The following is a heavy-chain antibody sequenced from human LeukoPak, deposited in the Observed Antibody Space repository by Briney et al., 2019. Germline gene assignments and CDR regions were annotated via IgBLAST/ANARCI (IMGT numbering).Heavy chain of an antibody. J-gene: IGHJ6*03. CDR1: GFTFSNAW. CDR2: ISSSSSTI. V-gene: IGHV3-48*01. D-gene: IGHD4-11*01. CDR3: AREINTVTSYYYYYYMDV. Sequence: GGSLRLSCAASGFTFSNAWMSWVRQAPGKGLEWVSYISSSSSTIYYADSVKGRFTISRDNAKNSLYLQMNSLRAEDTAVYYCAREINTVTSYYYYYYMDVWGKGTTVTVSS.